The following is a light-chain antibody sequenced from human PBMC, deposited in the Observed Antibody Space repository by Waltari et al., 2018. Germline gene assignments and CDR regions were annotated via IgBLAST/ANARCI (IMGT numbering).Light chain of an antibody. J-gene: IGLJ2*01. CDR3: CSYAGSTTYVV. V-gene: IGLV2-23*01. Sequence: QSALTQPASVSGSPGQSITISCTGSYNLVSWYQHHPGKAPKLMIYEGNKRPSGVSNRFSGSKSGNTASLTISGLQAEDEADYYGCSYAGSTTYVVFGGGTKLAVL. CDR1: SYNL. CDR2: EGN.